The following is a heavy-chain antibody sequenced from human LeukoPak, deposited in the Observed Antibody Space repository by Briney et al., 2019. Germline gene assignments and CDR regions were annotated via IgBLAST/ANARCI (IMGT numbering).Heavy chain of an antibody. V-gene: IGHV3-21*04. D-gene: IGHD3-22*01. CDR1: GFTFSSYS. CDR2: ISSSSSDI. CDR3: ARINTYYYDSSGYFFDY. J-gene: IGHJ4*02. Sequence: GGSLRLSCAPSGFTFSSYSMNWVRQAPGKGLGWVSSISSSSSDIYYADSVKGRFTISRDNAKNSLYLQMNSLRAEDTAVYYCARINTYYYDSSGYFFDYWGQGTLVTVSS.